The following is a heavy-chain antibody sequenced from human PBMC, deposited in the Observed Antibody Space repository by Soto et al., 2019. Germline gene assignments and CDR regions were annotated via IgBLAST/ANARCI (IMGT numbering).Heavy chain of an antibody. D-gene: IGHD5-18*01. CDR1: GFPFSSYA. Sequence: GGSLRLSCAASGFPFSSYAMHWVRQAPGKGLEWVAVISYDGSNKYYADSVKGRFTISRDNSKNTLYLQMNSLRAEDTAVYYCARVGYSYAGVEYYDGFDVWGQGSTVTVSS. J-gene: IGHJ6*02. V-gene: IGHV3-30-3*01. CDR3: ARVGYSYAGVEYYDGFDV. CDR2: ISYDGSNK.